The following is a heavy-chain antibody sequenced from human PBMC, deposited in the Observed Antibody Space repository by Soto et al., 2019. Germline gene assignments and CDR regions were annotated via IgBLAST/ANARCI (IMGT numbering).Heavy chain of an antibody. CDR3: ARDQWELLGDAFDI. CDR2: IIPIFGTA. Sequence: SVKVSCKASGVTFSSYAISWVRQAPGQGLEWMGGIIPIFGTANYAQKFQGRVTITADESTSTAYMELSSLRSEDTAVYCCARDQWELLGDAFDIWGQGTMVTVSS. CDR1: GVTFSSYA. V-gene: IGHV1-69*13. D-gene: IGHD1-26*01. J-gene: IGHJ3*02.